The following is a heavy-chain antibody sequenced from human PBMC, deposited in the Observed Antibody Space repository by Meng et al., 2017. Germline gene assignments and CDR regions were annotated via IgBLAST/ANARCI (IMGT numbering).Heavy chain of an antibody. Sequence: QPQLQESGSGLVKPSQTLALTCADSGGSISSYYWSWIRQPPGKGLEWIGYIYYSGSTNYNPSLKSRVTISVDTSKNQFSLKLSSVTAADTAVYYCARGGVAVEYWGQGTLVTVSS. CDR2: IYYSGST. CDR1: GGSISSYY. D-gene: IGHD2-15*01. J-gene: IGHJ4*02. V-gene: IGHV4-59*08. CDR3: ARGGVAVEY.